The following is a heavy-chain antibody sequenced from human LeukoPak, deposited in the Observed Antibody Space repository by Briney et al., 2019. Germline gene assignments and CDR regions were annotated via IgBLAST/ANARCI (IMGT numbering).Heavy chain of an antibody. Sequence: PGGSLRLSCAASGFIVSSRHMSWVRQAPGKGLERVSVIYSGGGTNYADSVKGRFTISRDNSKNTLYLQLNSLRAEDTAVYYCARDLYGSGPWGQGTLVTVSS. J-gene: IGHJ5*02. CDR2: IYSGGGT. CDR3: ARDLYGSGP. D-gene: IGHD2-15*01. V-gene: IGHV3-66*01. CDR1: GFIVSSRH.